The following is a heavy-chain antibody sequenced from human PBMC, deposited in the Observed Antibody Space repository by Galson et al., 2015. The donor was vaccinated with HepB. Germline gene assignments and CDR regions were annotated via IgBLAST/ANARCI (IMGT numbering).Heavy chain of an antibody. CDR3: ASPRAGV. CDR2: ISSNGGTT. V-gene: IGHV3-64*01. J-gene: IGHJ3*01. CDR1: GFTSHG. Sequence: SLRLSCAVSGFTSHGIHWVRQAPGKGLEYVSGISSNGGTTYYANSVKGRFTISRDNSKDTLYLQMGSLRTEDMAMYYCASPRAGVWGQGTMVTVSS.